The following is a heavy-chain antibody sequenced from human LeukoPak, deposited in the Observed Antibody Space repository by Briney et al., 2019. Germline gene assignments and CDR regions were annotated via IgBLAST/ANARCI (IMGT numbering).Heavy chain of an antibody. D-gene: IGHD2-15*01. Sequence: ASVKVSCKASGYTFTSYAMHWVRQAPGQRLEWMGWINAGNGNTKYSQKFQGRVTITRDTSASTAYMELSSLRSEDTAVYYCARVVGGYCSGGSCYGGLDPWGQGTLVTVSS. CDR3: ARVVGGYCSGGSCYGGLDP. CDR1: GYTFTSYA. V-gene: IGHV1-3*01. CDR2: INAGNGNT. J-gene: IGHJ5*02.